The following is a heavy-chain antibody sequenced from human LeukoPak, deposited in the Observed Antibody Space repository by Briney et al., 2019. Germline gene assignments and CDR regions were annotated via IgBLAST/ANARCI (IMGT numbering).Heavy chain of an antibody. CDR1: GFTFSTYW. J-gene: IGHJ5*02. CDR2: INSDGSFT. CDR3: ARDRSSGWYLTPGFDP. D-gene: IGHD6-19*01. V-gene: IGHV3-74*01. Sequence: GGSLRLSCAASGFTFSTYWMHWVRQGPGKGLVWVSRINSDGSFTNYADSVKGRFTISRDNAKNTLYLQINSLRAEDTAVYYCARDRSSGWYLTPGFDPWGQGTLVTVSS.